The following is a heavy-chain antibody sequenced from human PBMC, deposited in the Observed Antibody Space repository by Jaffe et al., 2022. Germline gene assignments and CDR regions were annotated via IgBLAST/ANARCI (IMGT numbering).Heavy chain of an antibody. CDR1: GFTFSAYE. Sequence: EVQLVESGGGLVQPGGSLRLSCAASGFTFSAYEMNWVRQAPGKGLEWVSYISHSSDVMYYADSVKGRFTIFRDNAKNSLYLQMNSLRAEDTAIYYCARDVAYVTSYDIDSYFDYWGQGTLVTVSS. CDR2: ISHSSDVM. CDR3: ARDVAYVTSYDIDSYFDY. D-gene: IGHD2-21*02. J-gene: IGHJ4*02. V-gene: IGHV3-48*03.